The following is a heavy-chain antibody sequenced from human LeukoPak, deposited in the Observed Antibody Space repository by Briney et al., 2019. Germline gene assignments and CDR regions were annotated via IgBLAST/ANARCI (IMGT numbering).Heavy chain of an antibody. CDR1: GGSISSYY. CDR3: ARGFARASFDY. Sequence: SETLSLTCTVSGGSISSYYWSWIRQPPGKGLEWIGYIYYSGSSNYNPSLKSRVTISVDTSKNRFSLKLSSVTAADTAVYYCARGFARASFDYWGQGTLVTVSS. V-gene: IGHV4-59*01. CDR2: IYYSGSS. D-gene: IGHD3-3*01. J-gene: IGHJ4*02.